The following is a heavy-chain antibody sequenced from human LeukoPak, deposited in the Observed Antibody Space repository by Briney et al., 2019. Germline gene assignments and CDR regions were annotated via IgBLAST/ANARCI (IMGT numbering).Heavy chain of an antibody. CDR1: GFSFSSYG. CDR3: ARDSDSSGWPLDY. J-gene: IGHJ4*02. D-gene: IGHD6-19*01. V-gene: IGHV3-33*01. Sequence: GGSLRLSCAASGFSFSSYGMYWVRQAPGKGLEWVAVISYDGSNKYYADSVKGRFTISRDNSNNTLYLQMNSLRADDTAVYYCARDSDSSGWPLDYWGQGTLVTVSS. CDR2: ISYDGSNK.